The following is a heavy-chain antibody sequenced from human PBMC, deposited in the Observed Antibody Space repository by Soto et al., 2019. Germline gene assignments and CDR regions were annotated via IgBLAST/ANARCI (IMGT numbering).Heavy chain of an antibody. CDR1: GFPFSTSD. Sequence: QVLDSGGGLVQPGGSLRLSCAASGFPFSTSDMSWVRQAPGKGLEWVSTIEGSGGGTYYADFVKGRFTISRDNSKNAGHLKMTALGVDEPAICYCRKNSGWFTTRGQGTLVTVSS. D-gene: IGHD6-19*01. V-gene: IGHV3-23*01. CDR2: IEGSGGGT. CDR3: RKNSGWFTT. J-gene: IGHJ4*02.